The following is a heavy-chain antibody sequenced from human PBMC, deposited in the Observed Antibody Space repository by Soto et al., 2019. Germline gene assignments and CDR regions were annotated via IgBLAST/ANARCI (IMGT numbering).Heavy chain of an antibody. Sequence: SVKVSCKASGGTFSSYAISWVLQAPGQGLEWMGWIIPIFGAANYAQKFQGRVTITADKSTSTAYMELGRLRSEDTAVYYCASGADSSGWFDYWGQGTLVTVSS. J-gene: IGHJ4*02. D-gene: IGHD3-22*01. CDR3: ASGADSSGWFDY. CDR1: GGTFSSYA. V-gene: IGHV1-69*06. CDR2: IIPIFGAA.